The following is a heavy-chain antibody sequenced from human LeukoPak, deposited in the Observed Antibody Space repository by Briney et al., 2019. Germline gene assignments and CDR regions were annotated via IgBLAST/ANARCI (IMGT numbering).Heavy chain of an antibody. CDR2: IYYSGST. Sequence: SETLSLTCTVSGGSISSYYWSWIRQPPGKGLEWIGYIYYSGSTNYNPSLKSRVTISVDTSKNQFSLKLSSVTAADTAVYYCARWAASRDIGFDYWGQGTLVTVSS. J-gene: IGHJ4*02. CDR3: ARWAASRDIGFDY. CDR1: GGSISSYY. V-gene: IGHV4-59*01. D-gene: IGHD2-15*01.